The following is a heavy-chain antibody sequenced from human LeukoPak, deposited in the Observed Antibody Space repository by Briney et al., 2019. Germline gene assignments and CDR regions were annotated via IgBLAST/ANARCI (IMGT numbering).Heavy chain of an antibody. CDR1: GFIFSSYA. CDR2: ISSNGGST. J-gene: IGHJ4*02. D-gene: IGHD6-6*01. CDR3: VKDSYSSSPLDFDY. V-gene: IGHV3-64D*09. Sequence: PGGSLRLSCAAAGFIFSSYAMDWVRQAPGKGLEYVSVISSNGGSTYYADSVKGRFTISRDNSKNTLYLQMSSLRAEDTAVYYCVKDSYSSSPLDFDYWGQGTLVTVSS.